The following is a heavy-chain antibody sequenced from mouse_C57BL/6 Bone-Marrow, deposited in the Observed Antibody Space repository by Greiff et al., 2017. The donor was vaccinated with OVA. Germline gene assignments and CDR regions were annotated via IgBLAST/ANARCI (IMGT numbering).Heavy chain of an antibody. J-gene: IGHJ4*01. Sequence: EVMLVESGPSLVRPSQTLSLTCTVTGFSINSDCYWIWIRQFPGNKLEYIGYTFYSGITYYNPSLESRTYITRDTSKNQFSLKLSSVTTEDTATYYCAASVRYGSSPYYYAMDYWGQGTSVTVSS. CDR1: GFSINSDCY. D-gene: IGHD1-1*01. CDR3: AASVRYGSSPYYYAMDY. V-gene: IGHV3-3*01. CDR2: TFYSGIT.